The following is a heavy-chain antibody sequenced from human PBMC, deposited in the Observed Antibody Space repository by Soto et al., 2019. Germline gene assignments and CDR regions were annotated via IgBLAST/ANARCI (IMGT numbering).Heavy chain of an antibody. Sequence: PGGSLRLSCAASGFTFSNYAMSWVRQAPGKGLEWVSFISGTSSYINYADYVKGRFTISRDKAKNSLYLQMDSLKAEDTAVYYCAREGGNLNWFDPWGQGTLVTVSS. D-gene: IGHD1-26*01. V-gene: IGHV3-21*05. CDR3: AREGGNLNWFDP. CDR1: GFTFSNYA. J-gene: IGHJ5*02. CDR2: ISGTSSYI.